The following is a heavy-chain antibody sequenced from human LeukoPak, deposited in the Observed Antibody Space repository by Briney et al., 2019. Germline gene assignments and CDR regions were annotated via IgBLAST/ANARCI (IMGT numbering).Heavy chain of an antibody. V-gene: IGHV3-23*01. CDR3: AKHQGLFRYFDWAAGAFDI. CDR1: GFTFSDYA. Sequence: GGSLRLSCAASGFTFSDYAMSWVRQAPGKGLEWVSGTNGGGVRPQYADSVKGRFTVSRDNSQDTLYLQMNSLTAEDTALYYCAKHQGLFRYFDWAAGAFDIRGQGTMVTVSS. CDR2: TNGGGVRP. J-gene: IGHJ3*02. D-gene: IGHD3-9*01.